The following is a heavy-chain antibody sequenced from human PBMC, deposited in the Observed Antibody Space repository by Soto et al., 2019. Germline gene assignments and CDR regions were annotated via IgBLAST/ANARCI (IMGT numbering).Heavy chain of an antibody. CDR3: ARERSSGALNWFDP. CDR1: GYTFTSYD. D-gene: IGHD6-19*01. J-gene: IGHJ5*02. CDR2: MNPNSGNT. Sequence: ASVKVSCKASGYTFTSYDINWVRQATGQGLEWMGWMNPNSGNTGYAQKFQGRVTMTRNTSISTAYMELGSLRSEDTAVYYCARERSSGALNWFDPWGQGTLVTVSS. V-gene: IGHV1-8*01.